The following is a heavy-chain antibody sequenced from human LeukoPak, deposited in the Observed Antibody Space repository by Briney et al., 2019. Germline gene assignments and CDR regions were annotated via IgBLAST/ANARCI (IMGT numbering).Heavy chain of an antibody. Sequence: PGGAVRLTCGSCVFIFIDYLMTGLRQATGKELEWVTHIEHDGSDEYYLDAAKGQFTISRDNAKNSLYLQMNSLRDKDTAVYYCARNDYCVFHYWGHGTLVTVSS. CDR1: VFIFIDYL. J-gene: IGHJ4*01. V-gene: IGHV3-7*01. D-gene: IGHD3-16*01. CDR2: IEHDGSDE. CDR3: ARNDYCVFHY.